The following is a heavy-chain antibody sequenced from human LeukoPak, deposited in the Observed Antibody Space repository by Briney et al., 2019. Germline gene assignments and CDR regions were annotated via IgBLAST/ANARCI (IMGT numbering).Heavy chain of an antibody. D-gene: IGHD6-19*01. V-gene: IGHV4-59*01. CDR3: ARVEQWLVPPAEYFQH. CDR1: GGSISNYY. J-gene: IGHJ1*01. CDR2: IYYSGST. Sequence: SETLSLTCTVSGGSISNYYWSWIRQPPGKGLEWIGYIYYSGSTNYNPSLKSRVTISVDTSKNQFSLKLSSVTAADTAVYYCARVEQWLVPPAEYFQHWGQGTLVTVSS.